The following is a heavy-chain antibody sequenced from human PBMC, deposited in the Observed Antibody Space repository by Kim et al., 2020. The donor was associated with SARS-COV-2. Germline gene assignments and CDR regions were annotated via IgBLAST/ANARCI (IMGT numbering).Heavy chain of an antibody. Sequence: ASVKVSCKASGYTFTSYDINWVRQATGQGLEWMGWMNPNSGNTGYAQKFQGRVTMTRNTSISTAYMELSSLRSEDTAVYYCARGLPHYSGYGYNWFDPWGQGTLVTVSS. V-gene: IGHV1-8*01. CDR1: GYTFTSYD. D-gene: IGHD5-12*01. CDR3: ARGLPHYSGYGYNWFDP. CDR2: MNPNSGNT. J-gene: IGHJ5*02.